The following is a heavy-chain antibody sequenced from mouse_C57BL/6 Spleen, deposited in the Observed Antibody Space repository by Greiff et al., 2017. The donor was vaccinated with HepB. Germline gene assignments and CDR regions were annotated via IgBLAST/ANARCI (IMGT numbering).Heavy chain of an antibody. D-gene: IGHD1-1*01. Sequence: QVHVKQSGPGLVQPSQSLSITCTVSGFSLTSYGVHWVRQSPGKGLEWLGVIWSGGSTDYNAAFISRLSISKDNSKSQVFFKMNSLQADDTAIYYCARNEITTVVGLDYWGQGTTLTVSS. CDR2: IWSGGST. CDR3: ARNEITTVVGLDY. CDR1: GFSLTSYG. J-gene: IGHJ2*01. V-gene: IGHV2-2*01.